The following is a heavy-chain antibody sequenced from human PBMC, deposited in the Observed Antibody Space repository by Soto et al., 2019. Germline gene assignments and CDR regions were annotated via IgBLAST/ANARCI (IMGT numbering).Heavy chain of an antibody. V-gene: IGHV4-31*03. D-gene: IGHD3-3*01. Sequence: SETLSLTCTVSGGSINSAGYYWSWLRQHPGQGLEWIGNIYYTGSTNYNPSLKSRVAISIDTSKNHFSLNLSSVTAADTAVYYCARVQTIFGIITVFDYWGQGTLVTVSS. CDR2: IYYTGST. J-gene: IGHJ4*02. CDR3: ARVQTIFGIITVFDY. CDR1: GGSINSAGYY.